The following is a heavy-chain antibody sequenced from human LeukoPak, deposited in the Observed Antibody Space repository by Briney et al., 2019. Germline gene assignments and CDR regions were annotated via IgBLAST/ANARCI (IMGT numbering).Heavy chain of an antibody. J-gene: IGHJ4*02. Sequence: GGSLRLSCAASGFTFDDYAMHWVRQAPGKGLEWDSLISWDGGSTYYADFVKGRFTISRDNSKNSLYLQMNSLRAEDTALYYCAKGGGYDSYILGWPVDYWGQGTLVTVSS. D-gene: IGHD5-12*01. CDR3: AKGGGYDSYILGWPVDY. V-gene: IGHV3-43D*04. CDR1: GFTFDDYA. CDR2: ISWDGGST.